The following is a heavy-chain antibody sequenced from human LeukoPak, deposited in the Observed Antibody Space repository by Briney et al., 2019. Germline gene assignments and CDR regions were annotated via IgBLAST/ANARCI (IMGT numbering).Heavy chain of an antibody. J-gene: IGHJ4*02. V-gene: IGHV3-23*01. CDR1: GFTFNSYS. CDR2: ISAGGGTAT. Sequence: GGSLRLSCEASGFTFNSYSMNWVRQPPGRGLERVSGISAGGGTATYYADSVKGRFTISRDNSKNTLYLQMNTLTGEDTAVYYCATDVVMFDFWGQGTLVTVSS. D-gene: IGHD3-16*01. CDR3: ATDVVMFDF.